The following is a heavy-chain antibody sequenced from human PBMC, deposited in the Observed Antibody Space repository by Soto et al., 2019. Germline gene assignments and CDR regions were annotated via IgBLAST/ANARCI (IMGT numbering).Heavy chain of an antibody. CDR1: GYTFTGYY. CDR3: ARGGYYDSSGYVPFSY. D-gene: IGHD3-22*01. J-gene: IGHJ4*02. Sequence: QVPLVQSGAEVKKPGASVKVSCKASGYTFTGYYMHWVRQAPGQGLEWMGWINPNSGGTNYAQKFQGWVTMTRDTSISTAYMELSRLRSDDTAVYYCARGGYYDSSGYVPFSYWGQGTLVTVSS. V-gene: IGHV1-2*04. CDR2: INPNSGGT.